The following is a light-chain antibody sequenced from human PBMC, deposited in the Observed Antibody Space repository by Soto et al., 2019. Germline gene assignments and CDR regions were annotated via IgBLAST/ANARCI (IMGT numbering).Light chain of an antibody. V-gene: IGLV2-11*01. CDR3: CSYAGSYTWV. CDR2: DVN. Sequence: QSVLTQPRSVSGSPGQSVTISCTGTNSDVGAYIYVFWYQQHPGKAPKLIIYDVNRRPSGVPDRFSGSKSGNTASLTISGLQAEDEADYHCCSYAGSYTWVFAGGTQLTVL. J-gene: IGLJ3*02. CDR1: NSDVGAYIY.